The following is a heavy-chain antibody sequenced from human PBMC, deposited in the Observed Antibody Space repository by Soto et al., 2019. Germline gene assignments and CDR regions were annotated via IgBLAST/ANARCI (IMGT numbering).Heavy chain of an antibody. CDR2: IYYSGST. CDR1: GGSISSYY. V-gene: IGHV4-59*01. J-gene: IGHJ5*02. Sequence: SETLSLTCTVSGGSISSYYWSWIRQPPGKGLEWIGYIYYSGSTNYNPSLKSRVTISVDTSKNQFSLKLSSVTAADTAVHYCARDPCSGGSRYWTSSWFDPWGQATLITVYS. D-gene: IGHD2-15*01. CDR3: ARDPCSGGSRYWTSSWFDP.